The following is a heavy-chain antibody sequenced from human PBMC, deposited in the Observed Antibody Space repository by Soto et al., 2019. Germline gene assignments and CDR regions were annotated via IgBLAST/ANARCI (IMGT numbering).Heavy chain of an antibody. D-gene: IGHD1-1*01. V-gene: IGHV4-34*01. J-gene: IGHJ4*02. CDR2: INESAST. CDR3: ARGSGIVALPGELEDVKYDY. CDR1: GQSFSGHS. Sequence: QVPLQQWGAGLVKPSETLSLSCAVYGQSFSGHSWAWIRQPPGKGLEWIGEINESASTYYNPSLKRRVTSSTATSKNQFSLKLSSVSAADTAAYFCARGSGIVALPGELEDVKYDYWGQATLVNVAS.